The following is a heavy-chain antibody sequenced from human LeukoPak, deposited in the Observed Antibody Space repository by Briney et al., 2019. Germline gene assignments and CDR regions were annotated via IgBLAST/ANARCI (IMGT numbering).Heavy chain of an antibody. CDR2: ISSSGSGGNT. D-gene: IGHD6-19*01. J-gene: IGHJ4*02. CDR1: GVTLSSYA. CDR3: ARGDPLSSGWYYFDY. V-gene: IGHV3-23*01. Sequence: PGGSLRLSCAASGVTLSSYAMSWARQAPGKGLEWVSGISSSGSGGNTYYADSVKGRFTISRDNSKNTLYLQMNSLRAEDTAVYYCARGDPLSSGWYYFDYWGQGTLVTVSS.